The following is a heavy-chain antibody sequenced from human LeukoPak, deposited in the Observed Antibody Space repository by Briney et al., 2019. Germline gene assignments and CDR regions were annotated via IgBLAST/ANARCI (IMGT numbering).Heavy chain of an antibody. CDR1: EFTFGSFA. D-gene: IGHD3-10*01. CDR3: TKFVGVGVWYGISGP. Sequence: PGGSLRLSCAASEFTFGSFAMSWVRQPPGKGLEWLSAITNSGSTTYSADSVKGRFTISRDNSMNTLYLQMNSLRAEDTAVYYCTKFVGVGVWYGISGPWGQGTLVTVSS. CDR2: ITNSGSTT. J-gene: IGHJ5*02. V-gene: IGHV3-23*01.